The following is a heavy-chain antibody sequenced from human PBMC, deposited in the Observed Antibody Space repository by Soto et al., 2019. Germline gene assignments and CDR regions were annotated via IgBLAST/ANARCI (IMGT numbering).Heavy chain of an antibody. D-gene: IGHD5-12*01. CDR1: GGSISSGGYY. V-gene: IGHV4-31*03. Sequence: PSETLSLTCTVSGGSISSGGYYWSWIRQHPGKGLEWIGYIYYSGSTYYNPSLKSRVTISVDTSKNQFSLKLSSVTAADTAVYYCARGGGYDLHFDYWGQGTLVTVSS. CDR2: IYYSGST. CDR3: ARGGGYDLHFDY. J-gene: IGHJ4*02.